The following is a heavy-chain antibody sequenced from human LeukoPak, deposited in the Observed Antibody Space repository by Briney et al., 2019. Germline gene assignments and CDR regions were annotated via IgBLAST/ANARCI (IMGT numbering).Heavy chain of an antibody. CDR1: GFTFSNYP. D-gene: IGHD3-3*02. Sequence: GGSLRLSCAASGFTFSNYPFHWVRQAPGRGLEWMALISYDGSNKYIADSVKGRFTISRDNSKNTLYMQMNSLRAEDTAVFYCARGSNGGWRRGDLALIGAFDIWGQGTMVTVSS. CDR3: ARGSNGGWRRGDLALIGAFDI. CDR2: ISYDGSNK. J-gene: IGHJ3*02. V-gene: IGHV3-30*04.